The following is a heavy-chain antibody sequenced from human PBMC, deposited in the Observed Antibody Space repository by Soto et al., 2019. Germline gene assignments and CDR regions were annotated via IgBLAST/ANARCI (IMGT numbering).Heavy chain of an antibody. Sequence: GGSLRLSCTASGFTFGDYAMSWFRQAPGKGLEWVGFIRSKAYGGTTEYAASVKGRFTISRDDSKSTAYLQMNSLKTEDTAVYYCTRGHSSSSYYYYYGMDVWGQGTTVTVSS. CDR3: TRGHSSSSYYYYYGMDV. CDR2: IRSKAYGGTT. V-gene: IGHV3-49*03. J-gene: IGHJ6*02. D-gene: IGHD6-6*01. CDR1: GFTFGDYA.